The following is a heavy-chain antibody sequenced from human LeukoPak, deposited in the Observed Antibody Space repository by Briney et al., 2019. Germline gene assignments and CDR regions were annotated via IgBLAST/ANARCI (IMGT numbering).Heavy chain of an antibody. CDR3: ATSRTFDY. CDR2: IKQDGSEK. CDR1: GFTFNSNW. Sequence: GGSLRLSCAASGFTFNSNWMNWVRQAPGKGLEWVANIKQDGSEKYYVDSVKGRFTISRDNAENSLYLQMNSLRAEDTAVYYCATSRTFDYWGQGTLVTVSS. D-gene: IGHD1-7*01. V-gene: IGHV3-7*01. J-gene: IGHJ4*02.